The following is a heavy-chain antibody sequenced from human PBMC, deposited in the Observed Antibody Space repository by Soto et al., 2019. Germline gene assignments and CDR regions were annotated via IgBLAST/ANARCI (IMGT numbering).Heavy chain of an antibody. CDR1: GGSISSGGYS. Sequence: SETLSLTCAVSGGSISSGGYSWGWIRQPPGKGLEWIGYIYHSGSTYYNPSLKSRVTISVDRSKNQFSLKLSSVTAADTAVYYCARVPGYWGQGTLVTVS. V-gene: IGHV4-30-2*01. J-gene: IGHJ4*02. CDR2: IYHSGST. CDR3: ARVPGY.